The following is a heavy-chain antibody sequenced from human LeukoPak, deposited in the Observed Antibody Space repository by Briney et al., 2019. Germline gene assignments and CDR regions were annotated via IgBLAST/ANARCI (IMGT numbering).Heavy chain of an antibody. Sequence: PSETLSLTCTVSGGSISSYYWSWIRQPPGKGLEWIGYIYYSGSTNYNPSLKSRVTISVDTSKNQFSLKLSSVTAADPAVYYCASTQPRLYYDILTGYYPDAFDIWGQGTMVTVSS. CDR2: IYYSGST. V-gene: IGHV4-59*01. CDR3: ASTQPRLYYDILTGYYPDAFDI. CDR1: GGSISSYY. D-gene: IGHD3-9*01. J-gene: IGHJ3*02.